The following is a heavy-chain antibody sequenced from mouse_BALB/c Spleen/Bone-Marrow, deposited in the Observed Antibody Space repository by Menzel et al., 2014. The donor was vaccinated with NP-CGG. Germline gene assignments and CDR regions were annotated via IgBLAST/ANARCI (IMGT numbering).Heavy chain of an antibody. CDR2: IHPNSGNT. J-gene: IGHJ2*01. CDR3: ARSGFDY. Sequence: VQLQQSGSVLVRPGASVKLSCKASGYTSTSSWMHWAKQRPGQGLEWIGEIHPNSGNTNYNEKFKGKATLTVDTSSSTAYVDLSSLTSEDSAVYYCARSGFDYWGQGTTLTVSS. CDR1: GYTSTSSW. D-gene: IGHD4-1*01. V-gene: IGHV1S130*01.